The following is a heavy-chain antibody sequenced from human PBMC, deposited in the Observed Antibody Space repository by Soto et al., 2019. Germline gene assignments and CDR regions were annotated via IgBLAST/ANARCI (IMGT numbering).Heavy chain of an antibody. CDR2: IYYSGST. CDR1: GGSISSSSYY. Sequence: SETLSLTCTVSGGSISSSSYYWGWIRQPPGKGLEWIGSIYYSGSTCYNPSLKSRVTISVDTSKNQFSLKLSSVTAADTAVYYCARVLRARAYIYDGSGYSSKNWFDPWGQGTMVTVSS. D-gene: IGHD3-22*01. J-gene: IGHJ5*02. CDR3: ARVLRARAYIYDGSGYSSKNWFDP. V-gene: IGHV4-39*01.